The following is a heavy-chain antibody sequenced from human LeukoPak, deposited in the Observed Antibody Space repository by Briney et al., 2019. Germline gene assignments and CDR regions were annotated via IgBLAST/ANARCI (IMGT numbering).Heavy chain of an antibody. CDR3: ARLTGYSSESWFDP. Sequence: SETLSLTCTVSGGSISSSSYYWGWIRQPPGKGLEWIGSIYYSGSTYYNPSLKSRVTISVDTSKNQFSLKLSSVTAADTAVYYCARLTGYSSESWFDPWGQGTLVTVSS. CDR1: GGSISSSSYY. D-gene: IGHD3-9*01. V-gene: IGHV4-39*07. CDR2: IYYSGST. J-gene: IGHJ5*02.